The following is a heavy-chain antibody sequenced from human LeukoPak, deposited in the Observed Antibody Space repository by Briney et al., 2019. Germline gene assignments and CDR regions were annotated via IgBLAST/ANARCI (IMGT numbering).Heavy chain of an antibody. CDR2: IYYSRSA. CDR3: ARQPDCSGGSCYHAAFDV. CDR1: GGSVSSGSYY. V-gene: IGHV4-61*01. D-gene: IGHD2-15*01. Sequence: SETLSLTCTVSGGSVSSGSYYWRWIRQPPSKGLERIGYIYYSRSAKYNPSLKSRVTISVDTSKNQFSLKLPSVTAADTAVYYCARQPDCSGGSCYHAAFDVWGQGTMVTVSA. J-gene: IGHJ3*01.